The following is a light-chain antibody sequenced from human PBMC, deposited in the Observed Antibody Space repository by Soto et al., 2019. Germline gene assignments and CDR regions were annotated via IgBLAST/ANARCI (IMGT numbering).Light chain of an antibody. CDR3: SSYAGSNLWV. J-gene: IGLJ3*02. Sequence: QSVLTQPPSASGSPGQSVTISCTGTSSDVGGYNYVSWYQQHPGKAPKLMTYEVSTRPSGVPDRFSGSKSGNPASLTVSGLQAEDEADYYCSSYAGSNLWVFGGGTKLTVL. CDR1: SSDVGGYNY. V-gene: IGLV2-8*01. CDR2: EVS.